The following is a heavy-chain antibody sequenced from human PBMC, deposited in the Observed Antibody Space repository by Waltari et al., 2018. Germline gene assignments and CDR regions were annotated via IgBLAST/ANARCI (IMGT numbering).Heavy chain of an antibody. J-gene: IGHJ6*02. CDR1: GFTFSSYA. CDR3: AKAGLGRYYYYGMDV. CDR2: ISGSGGST. V-gene: IGHV3-23*01. D-gene: IGHD7-27*01. Sequence: EVQLLESGGGLVQPGGSLRLSCAASGFTFSSYAMSWVRQAPGTGLEWVSAISGSGGSTYYADSVKGRFTISRDNSKNTLYLQMNSLRAEDTAVYYCAKAGLGRYYYYGMDVWGQGTTVTVSS.